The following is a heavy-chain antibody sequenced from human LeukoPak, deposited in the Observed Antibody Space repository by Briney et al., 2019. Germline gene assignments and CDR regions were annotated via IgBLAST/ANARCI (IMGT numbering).Heavy chain of an antibody. D-gene: IGHD3-10*01. CDR1: GFSLSTSGMC. CDR3: ARYYYGSGSYKYFDY. V-gene: IGHV2-70*11. J-gene: IGHJ4*02. Sequence: SGPTLVNPTQTLTLTCTFSGFSLSTSGMCVSWIRQPPGKALEWLARIDWDDDKYCSTSLKTRLTISKDTSKNQVVLTMTNMDPVDTATYYCARYYYGSGSYKYFDYWGQGTLVTVSS. CDR2: IDWDDDK.